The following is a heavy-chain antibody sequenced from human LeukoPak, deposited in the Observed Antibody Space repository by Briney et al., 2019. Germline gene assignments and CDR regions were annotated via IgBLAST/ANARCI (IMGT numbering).Heavy chain of an antibody. V-gene: IGHV3-23*01. CDR1: GFTFSSYG. CDR2: ISGSGGST. CDR3: AKDRDIVVVVAAPMDV. Sequence: GRSLRLSCAASGFTFSSYGMHWVRQAPGKGPEWVSAISGSGGSTYYADSVKGRFTISRDNSKNTLYLQMNSLRAEDTAVYYCAKDRDIVVVVAAPMDVWGQGTTVTVSS. J-gene: IGHJ6*02. D-gene: IGHD2-15*01.